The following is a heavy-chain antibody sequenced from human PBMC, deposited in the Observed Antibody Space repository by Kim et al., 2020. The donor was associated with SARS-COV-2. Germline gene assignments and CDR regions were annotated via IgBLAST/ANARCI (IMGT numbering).Heavy chain of an antibody. Sequence: SETMSLTCAVSGGSISSSNWWSWVRQPPGKGLEWIGEIYHSGSTNYNPSLKSRVTISVDKSKNQFSLKLSSVTAADTAVYYCARDDIVVVPAAITQAPRGQYYYYYGMDVWGQGTTVTVSS. J-gene: IGHJ6*02. CDR1: GGSISSSNW. CDR3: ARDDIVVVPAAITQAPRGQYYYYYGMDV. CDR2: IYHSGST. D-gene: IGHD2-2*02. V-gene: IGHV4-4*02.